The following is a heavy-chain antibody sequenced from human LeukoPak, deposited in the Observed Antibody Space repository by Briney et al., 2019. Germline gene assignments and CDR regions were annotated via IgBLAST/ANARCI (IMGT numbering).Heavy chain of an antibody. J-gene: IGHJ3*01. Sequence: PGGSLRLSCAASGFTFSSYAMSWVRQAPGKGLEGVSAISGSGGSTYYADSVKGRFTISRDNSKNTLYLQMNSLRAEDTAVYYCAKDSRDSSGWSDAFDFWGQGTMVTVSS. CDR1: GFTFSSYA. CDR2: ISGSGGST. CDR3: AKDSRDSSGWSDAFDF. D-gene: IGHD6-19*01. V-gene: IGHV3-23*01.